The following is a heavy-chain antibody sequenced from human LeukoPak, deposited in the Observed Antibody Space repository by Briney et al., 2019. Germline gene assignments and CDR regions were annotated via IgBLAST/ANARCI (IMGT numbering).Heavy chain of an antibody. CDR1: GYAFTSYD. J-gene: IGHJ5*02. CDR2: MNPNSGNT. CDR3: ARSPYYDFWSGYYRYNWFDP. V-gene: IGHV1-8*03. Sequence: ASVKVSCKASGYAFTSYDINCVRQATGQGLEWMGWMNPNSGNTGYAQKFQGRVTITRNTSISTAYMELSSLRSEDTAVYYCARSPYYDFWSGYYRYNWFDPWGQGTLVTVSS. D-gene: IGHD3-3*01.